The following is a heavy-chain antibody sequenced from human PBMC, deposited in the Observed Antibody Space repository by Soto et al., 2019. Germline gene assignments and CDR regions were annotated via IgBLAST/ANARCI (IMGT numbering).Heavy chain of an antibody. V-gene: IGHV4-34*01. D-gene: IGHD4-17*01. Sequence: SETLSLTCAVYGESFSGYYWNWIRQPPGKGLEWIGEINHSGSTNYNPSLESRVTISVDTSKNQFSLKLTSVTAAETAVYYCARGGRRGTPVTTLNYWGQGTLVTVSS. CDR2: INHSGST. J-gene: IGHJ4*02. CDR3: ARGGRRGTPVTTLNY. CDR1: GESFSGYY.